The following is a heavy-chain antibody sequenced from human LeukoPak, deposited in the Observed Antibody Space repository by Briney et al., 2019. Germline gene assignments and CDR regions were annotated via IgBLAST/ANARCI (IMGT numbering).Heavy chain of an antibody. CDR2: IYSGGST. CDR1: GFTVSTNY. V-gene: IGHV3-66*01. J-gene: IGHJ4*02. Sequence: GGSLRLSCAASGFTVSTNYMSWVRQAPGKGLGWVSVIYSGGSTYYADSVKGRFTISRDNSKNTLYLQISSLRAEDTAVYYCASSPFSTYYFDYWGQGTLVTVSS. CDR3: ASSPFSTYYFDY.